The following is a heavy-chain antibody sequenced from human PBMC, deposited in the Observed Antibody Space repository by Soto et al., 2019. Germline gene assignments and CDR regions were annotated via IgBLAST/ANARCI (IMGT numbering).Heavy chain of an antibody. J-gene: IGHJ4*02. CDR2: IKQDGGDK. CDR1: GFTFSNYW. CDR3: ARVQSLAGVY. V-gene: IGHV3-7*05. D-gene: IGHD6-19*01. Sequence: EVQLVESGGGLVQPGGSLRLSCVASGFTFSNYWMSWVRQAPGKGLEWVANIKQDGGDKYYVDSVKGRFSISRDNAKNSLYLHMNSLRAEDTAVYYCARVQSLAGVYWGQGTLVTVSS.